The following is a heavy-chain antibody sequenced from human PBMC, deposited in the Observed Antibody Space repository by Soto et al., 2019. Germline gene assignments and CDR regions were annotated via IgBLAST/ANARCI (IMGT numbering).Heavy chain of an antibody. V-gene: IGHV3-30*18. CDR2: ISYDGTDK. CDR1: GFTFSSYG. CDR3: VKERYAQLWLEDYGMDV. Sequence: QVQLVESGGGVVQPGRSLRLSCAASGFTFSSYGIHWVRQAPGKGLEWVALISYDGTDKYYADSVKRRFTISRDNSKNTLYLQMSSLGPEDTAVYYCVKERYAQLWLEDYGMDVWGQGATVTV. D-gene: IGHD5-18*01. J-gene: IGHJ6*02.